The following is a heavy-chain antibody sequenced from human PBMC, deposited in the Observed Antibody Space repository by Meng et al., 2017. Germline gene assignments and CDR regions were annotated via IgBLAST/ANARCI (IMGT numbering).Heavy chain of an antibody. V-gene: IGHV1-2*06. Sequence: QVARVGAGGEVKKTGVSVKVSCKASGYTFTGYYMDWVRQAPGQGLEGLGRINPNGGGTNYAQKFQGRVTMTRDTSISTAYMELSRLISDDTAVYYCARDSATGDFWGQGTLVTVSS. CDR1: GYTFTGYY. CDR2: INPNGGGT. D-gene: IGHD5-12*01. CDR3: ARDSATGDF. J-gene: IGHJ4*02.